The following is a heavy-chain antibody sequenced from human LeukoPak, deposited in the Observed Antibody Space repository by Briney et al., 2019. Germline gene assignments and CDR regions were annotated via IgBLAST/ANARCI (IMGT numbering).Heavy chain of an antibody. CDR2: IYYSGST. CDR1: GGSISSYY. Sequence: SETLSLTCTVSGGSISSYYWSWIRQPPGKGLEWIGYIYYSGSTNYNPSLKSRVTISVDTSKNQFSLKLSSVTAADTAVYYCARVGIGNSSGWYRGSTYNWFDPWGQGTLVTVSS. D-gene: IGHD6-19*01. J-gene: IGHJ5*02. V-gene: IGHV4-59*12. CDR3: ARVGIGNSSGWYRGSTYNWFDP.